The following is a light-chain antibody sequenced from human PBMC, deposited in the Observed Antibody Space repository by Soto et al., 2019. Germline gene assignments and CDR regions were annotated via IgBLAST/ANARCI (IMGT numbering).Light chain of an antibody. J-gene: IGKJ5*01. V-gene: IGKV1-39*01. CDR1: QFISRH. Sequence: DIPLSQSPSPLSAAVGVRITITGRASQFISRHLNWYQQKPGKAPNLLIYAASSLQSGVPSRFSGSGSGTDFTLTISSLQPEDFATYYCQQTYNTPITFGQGTRLEIK. CDR3: QQTYNTPIT. CDR2: AAS.